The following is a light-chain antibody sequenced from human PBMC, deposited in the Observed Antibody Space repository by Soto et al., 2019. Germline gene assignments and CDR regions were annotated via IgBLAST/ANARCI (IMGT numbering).Light chain of an antibody. CDR1: SSDVGGYNY. J-gene: IGLJ1*01. CDR3: SSYAGSNNYV. Sequence: QSALTQPPSASGSPGQSVTISCTGTSSDVGGYNYVSWYQQHPGKAPKLMIYEVRERPSGVPDRFSGSRSGNTASLTVSGXXXXXXXXXYCSSYAGSNNYVFGTGTKLTVL. V-gene: IGLV2-8*01. CDR2: EVR.